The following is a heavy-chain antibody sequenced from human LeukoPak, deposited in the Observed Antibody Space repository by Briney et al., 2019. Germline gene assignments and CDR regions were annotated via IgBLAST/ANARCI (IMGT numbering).Heavy chain of an antibody. Sequence: PGGSLRLSCAASGFTFSSYDMHWVRQATGKGLEWVSAIGTAGDTYYPGSVKGRFTISRENAKNSLYLQMNSLRAGDTAVYYCARDAIYGGAFGIWGQGTMVTVSS. V-gene: IGHV3-13*01. CDR1: GFTFSSYD. J-gene: IGHJ3*02. CDR2: IGTAGDT. D-gene: IGHD1-26*01. CDR3: ARDAIYGGAFGI.